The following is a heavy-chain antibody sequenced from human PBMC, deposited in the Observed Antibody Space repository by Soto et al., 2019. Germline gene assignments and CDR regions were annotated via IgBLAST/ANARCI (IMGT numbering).Heavy chain of an antibody. V-gene: IGHV5-51*01. CDR3: ARHGFYGDYASNYFDP. Sequence: PGESLTISCKGSGYSFTSYWIGWVRQMPGKGLEWMGIIYPGDSDARYSPSFQGQVTFSADKSISTAYLHWSSLKASDTAMYYCARHGFYGDYASNYFDPWGQGTLVTVSS. D-gene: IGHD4-17*01. J-gene: IGHJ5*02. CDR1: GYSFTSYW. CDR2: IYPGDSDA.